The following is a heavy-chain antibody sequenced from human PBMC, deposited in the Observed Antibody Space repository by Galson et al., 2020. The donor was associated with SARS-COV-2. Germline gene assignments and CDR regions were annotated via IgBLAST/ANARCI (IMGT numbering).Heavy chain of an antibody. CDR3: ARAYSGSYYCPVDY. J-gene: IGHJ4*02. V-gene: IGHV3-30-3*01. D-gene: IGHD1-26*01. Sequence: GETLKISCAASGFTFSSYAMPWVSQAPGKGLEWVAAISYDGSNKYYADSVKGRFTISRDNSKNTLYLQMNSLRAEDTAVYYCARAYSGSYYCPVDYWGQGTLVTVSS. CDR2: ISYDGSNK. CDR1: GFTFSSYA.